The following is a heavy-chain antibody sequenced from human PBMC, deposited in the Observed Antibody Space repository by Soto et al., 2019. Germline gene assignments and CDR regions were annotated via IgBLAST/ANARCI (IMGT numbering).Heavy chain of an antibody. V-gene: IGHV3-23*01. CDR1: GLTFNSYA. J-gene: IGHJ4*02. Sequence: GGSLRLSCAASGLTFNSYAMSWVRQAPGKGLEWVSGISGGGGGTYYADSVKGRFTISRDNSKNTLYLQMNSLRAEDTAVYYCAKIPPGYSYGYFYFDYWGQGTLVTLSS. CDR2: ISGGGGGT. CDR3: AKIPPGYSYGYFYFDY. D-gene: IGHD5-18*01.